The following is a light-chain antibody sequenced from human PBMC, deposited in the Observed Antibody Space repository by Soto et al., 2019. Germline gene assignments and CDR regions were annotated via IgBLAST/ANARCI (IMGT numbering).Light chain of an antibody. CDR1: SSDVGGYNY. CDR2: EVS. CDR3: SSYTSSSTYV. J-gene: IGLJ1*01. Sequence: QSALTQHASVSGSPGQSITISCTGTSSDVGGYNYVSWYQQHPGKAPKLMIYEVSNRPSGVSNRFSGSKSGNTASLTISGLKAEDEADYYCSSYTSSSTYVFGTGTKVTVL. V-gene: IGLV2-14*01.